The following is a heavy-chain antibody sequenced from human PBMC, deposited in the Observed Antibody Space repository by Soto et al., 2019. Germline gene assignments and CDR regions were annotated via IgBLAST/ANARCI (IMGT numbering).Heavy chain of an antibody. Sequence: GGSLRLSCAASGFTFSSNAMHWVRQAPGKGLEWVAVISYDGSNKYYADSVKGRFTISRDNSKNTLYLQMNSLRAEDTAVYYCARDPRSSSWYYFDYWGQGTLVTVSS. D-gene: IGHD6-13*01. CDR2: ISYDGSNK. J-gene: IGHJ4*02. CDR3: ARDPRSSSWYYFDY. V-gene: IGHV3-30*04. CDR1: GFTFSSNA.